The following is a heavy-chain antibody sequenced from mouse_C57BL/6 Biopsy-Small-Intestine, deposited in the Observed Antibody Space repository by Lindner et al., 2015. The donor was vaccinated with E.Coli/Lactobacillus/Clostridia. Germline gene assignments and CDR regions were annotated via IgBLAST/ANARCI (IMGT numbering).Heavy chain of an antibody. V-gene: IGHV1-80*01. CDR2: IYPGDGDT. Sequence: VQLQESGAELVKPGASVKISCKASGYAFSSYWMNWVKQRPGKGLEWIGQIYPGDGDTNYNGKFKGKATLTADKSSSTAYMQLSSLTSEDSAVYFCARHYSNPAWFAYWDQGTLVTVSA. CDR3: ARHYSNPAWFAY. CDR1: GYAFSSYW. D-gene: IGHD2-5*01. J-gene: IGHJ3*01.